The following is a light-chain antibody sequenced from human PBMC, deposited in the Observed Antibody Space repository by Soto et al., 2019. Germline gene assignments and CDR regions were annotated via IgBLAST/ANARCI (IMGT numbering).Light chain of an antibody. J-gene: IGKJ1*01. Sequence: TVMTQSTDTLSVSPGERATLSCRASETVRSNLAWYQQKPGQAPRLLIYAASTRATGIPARFIGNGSGTEFTLTISSLQSEDFAVYYCQQYNNWWTFGQGTKVDI. V-gene: IGKV3D-15*01. CDR3: QQYNNWWT. CDR1: ETVRSN. CDR2: AAS.